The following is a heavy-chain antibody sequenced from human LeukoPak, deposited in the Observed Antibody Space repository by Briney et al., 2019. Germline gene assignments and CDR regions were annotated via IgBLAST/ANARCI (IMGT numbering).Heavy chain of an antibody. CDR2: ISAYNGNT. V-gene: IGHV1-18*01. CDR3: ASLGTFYDSSGYPNYYYYMDV. J-gene: IGHJ6*03. Sequence: ASVKVSCKASGYTFTSYGISWVRQAPGQGLEWMGWISAYNGNTNYAQKLQGRVTMTTDTSTSTAYMELRSLRSDDTAVYYCASLGTFYDSSGYPNYYYYMDVWGKGTTVTVSS. D-gene: IGHD3-22*01. CDR1: GYTFTSYG.